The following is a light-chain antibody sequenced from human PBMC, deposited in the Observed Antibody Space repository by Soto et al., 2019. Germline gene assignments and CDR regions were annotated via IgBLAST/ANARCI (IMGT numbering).Light chain of an antibody. CDR2: GAS. Sequence: EVVLTQSPGTLSLSPGERASLSCRASHSIHSSFLAWYQQKPGQAPRRLIYGASSRATDIPDRFSGGGSGTDFTLTVSRLEPEDFAVYYCQQYDTSPYTFGQGTKLEI. CDR1: HSIHSSF. J-gene: IGKJ2*01. CDR3: QQYDTSPYT. V-gene: IGKV3-20*01.